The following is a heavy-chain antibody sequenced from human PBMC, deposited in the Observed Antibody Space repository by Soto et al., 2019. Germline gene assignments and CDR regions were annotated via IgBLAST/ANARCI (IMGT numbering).Heavy chain of an antibody. CDR1: GFTFSSYT. J-gene: IGHJ4*02. Sequence: QVQLVESGGGVVQPGRSLRLSCAASGFTFSSYTMHWVRQAPGKGLEWVALMSYDEYYKFYADSVKGRFTISRDNSENTLYLQMNSLRAEDTALYYCARDFYAGYCSSLSCYKGFDYWGQGTVVTVSS. CDR3: ARDFYAGYCSSLSCYKGFDY. CDR2: MSYDEYYK. V-gene: IGHV3-30-3*01. D-gene: IGHD2-2*02.